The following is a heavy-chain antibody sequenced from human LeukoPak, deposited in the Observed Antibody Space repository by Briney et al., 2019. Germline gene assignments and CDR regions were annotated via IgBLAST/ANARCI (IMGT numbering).Heavy chain of an antibody. CDR3: ARGGGQWLRSYYFDY. V-gene: IGHV4-34*01. D-gene: IGHD5-12*01. J-gene: IGHJ4*02. CDR1: GGSFSGYY. CDR2: INHSGHT. Sequence: SETLSLTCAVYGGSFSGYYWTWIRQSQGKGLEWIGEINHSGHTNYNPSLKSRVTISVDTSKKHFSLTVRSVTAADTAVYYCARGGGQWLRSYYFDYWGQGALVTVSS.